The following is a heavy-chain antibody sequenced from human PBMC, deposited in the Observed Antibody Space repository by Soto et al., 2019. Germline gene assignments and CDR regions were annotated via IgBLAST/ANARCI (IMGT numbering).Heavy chain of an antibody. D-gene: IGHD5-18*01. J-gene: IGHJ6*02. V-gene: IGHV1-46*01. Sequence: SXKVSFKASGYTXSSYYMDLVRQAPGQGLGWMGIINPSGGSTSYAQKFRGIVTMSRETSTSTVYMELSSLRSEDTAPYYRPRQLALWIQLWLWDYYYYGMDVWGQGTTGTVSS. CDR3: PRQLALWIQLWLWDYYYYGMDV. CDR2: INPSGGST. CDR1: GYTXSSYY.